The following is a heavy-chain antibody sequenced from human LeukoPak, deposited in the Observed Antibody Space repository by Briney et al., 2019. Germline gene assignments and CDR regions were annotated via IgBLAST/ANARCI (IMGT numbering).Heavy chain of an antibody. CDR2: IKQDGSEK. J-gene: IGHJ4*02. CDR3: MRVYYSGIYYRD. V-gene: IGHV3-7*04. D-gene: IGHD3-10*01. CDR1: GFTFPSPV. Sequence: GGSLRLPCAVSGFTFPSPVMSWVRQAPGKGLEWVANIKQDGSEKYYVDSVKGRFTISRDNAKNSLFLQMNRLRAEDTAVYYCMRVYYSGIYYRDWGQGTLVTVSS.